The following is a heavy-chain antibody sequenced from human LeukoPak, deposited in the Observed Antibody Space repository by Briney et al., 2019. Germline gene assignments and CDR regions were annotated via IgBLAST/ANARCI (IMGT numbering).Heavy chain of an antibody. V-gene: IGHV5-51*01. CDR3: ARQSPGAVERNNWFDP. CDR1: GFTVSSNY. J-gene: IGHJ5*02. Sequence: GGSLRLSCAASGFTVSSNYMSWVRQAPGKGLEWMGITYPGDSDTRYSPSFQGQVTISADKSISTAYLQWSSLKASDTAMYYCARQSPGAVERNNWFDPWGQGTLVTVSS. CDR2: TYPGDSDT. D-gene: IGHD6-19*01.